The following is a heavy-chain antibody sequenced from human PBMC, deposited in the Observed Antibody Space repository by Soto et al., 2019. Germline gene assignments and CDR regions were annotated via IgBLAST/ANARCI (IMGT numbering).Heavy chain of an antibody. CDR3: AKDGINSSGYYRRAFDI. J-gene: IGHJ3*02. Sequence: GGSLRLSCAASGFTFSSYAMSWVRQAPGKGLEWVSAISGSGGSTYYADSVKGRFTISRDNSKNTLYLQMNSLRAEDTAVYYCAKDGINSSGYYRRAFDIWGKGTMVTVS. CDR2: ISGSGGST. CDR1: GFTFSSYA. V-gene: IGHV3-23*01. D-gene: IGHD3-22*01.